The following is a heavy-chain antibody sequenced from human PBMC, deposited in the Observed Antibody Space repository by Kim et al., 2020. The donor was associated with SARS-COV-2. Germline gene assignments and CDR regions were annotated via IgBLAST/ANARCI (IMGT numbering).Heavy chain of an antibody. Sequence: PNFQGRVTLTGDTSTSTVYMELSSLRSEDTAVYYCARSRVMGATTPFDYWGQGTLVTVSS. V-gene: IGHV1-46*01. CDR3: ARSRVMGATTPFDY. D-gene: IGHD1-26*01. J-gene: IGHJ4*02.